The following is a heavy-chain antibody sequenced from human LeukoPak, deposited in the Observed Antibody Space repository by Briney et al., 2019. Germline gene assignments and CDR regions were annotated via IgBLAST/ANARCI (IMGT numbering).Heavy chain of an antibody. D-gene: IGHD3-10*01. Sequence: GGSLRLSCAASGFTFSSYSMNWVRQAPGKGLEWVLSISSSSSYIYYADSVKGRFTISRDNAKNSLYLQMNSLRAEDTAVYYCARVLGNYYGSGSSPDYWGQGTLVTVSS. J-gene: IGHJ4*02. CDR1: GFTFSSYS. CDR3: ARVLGNYYGSGSSPDY. V-gene: IGHV3-21*01. CDR2: ISSSSSYI.